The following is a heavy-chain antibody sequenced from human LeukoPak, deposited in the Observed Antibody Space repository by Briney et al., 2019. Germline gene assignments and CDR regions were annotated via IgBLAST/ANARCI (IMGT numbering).Heavy chain of an antibody. CDR1: GFTFSSYA. CDR3: AKDRLRVNQWLVIVPAAFDI. V-gene: IGHV3-23*01. D-gene: IGHD6-19*01. J-gene: IGHJ3*02. CDR2: ISGSGGST. Sequence: GGSLRLSCAASGFTFSSYAMGWVRQAPGKGLEWVSAISGSGGSTYYADSVKGRFTISRDNSKNTLYLQMNSLRAEDTAVYYCAKDRLRVNQWLVIVPAAFDIWGQGTMVTVSS.